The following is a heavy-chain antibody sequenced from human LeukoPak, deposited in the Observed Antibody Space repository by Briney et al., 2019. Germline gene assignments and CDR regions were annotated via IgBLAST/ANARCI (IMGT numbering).Heavy chain of an antibody. CDR3: ARDHCGGDCPFDY. J-gene: IGHJ4*02. CDR1: GGTFSSYA. CDR2: IIPIFGTA. V-gene: IGHV1-69*13. D-gene: IGHD2-21*02. Sequence: GASVKVSFKASGGTFSSYAISWVRQAPGQGLEWMGGIIPIFGTANYAQKFQGRVTITADESTSTAYMELSSLRSEDTAVYYCARDHCGGDCPFDYWGQGTLVTVSS.